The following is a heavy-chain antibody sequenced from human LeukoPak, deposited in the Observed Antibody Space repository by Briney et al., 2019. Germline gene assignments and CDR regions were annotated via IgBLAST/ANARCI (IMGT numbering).Heavy chain of an antibody. V-gene: IGHV3-21*01. CDR1: GFTFSSYS. Sequence: RGSLRLSCAASGFTFSSYSMNWVRQAPGKGLEWVSSISSSSGYIYYADSVKGRFTISRDNAKNSLYLQMNSLRAEDTAVYYCARESAFDIWGQGTMVTVSS. CDR3: ARESAFDI. J-gene: IGHJ3*02. CDR2: ISSSSGYI.